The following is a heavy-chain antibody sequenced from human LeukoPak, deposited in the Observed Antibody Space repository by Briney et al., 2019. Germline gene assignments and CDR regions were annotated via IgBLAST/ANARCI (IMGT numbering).Heavy chain of an antibody. CDR3: ARRGYCSSTSCYEYWFDP. D-gene: IGHD2-2*01. Sequence: SETLSLTCTVSGGSISSSSYYWGWIRQPPGKGLEWIGIIYYSGSTYYNPSLKSRLTISVDTSKNQFTLKLSSVTATDTAVYYCARRGYCSSTSCYEYWFDPWGQGTLVTVSS. CDR2: IYYSGST. J-gene: IGHJ5*02. V-gene: IGHV4-39*01. CDR1: GGSISSSSYY.